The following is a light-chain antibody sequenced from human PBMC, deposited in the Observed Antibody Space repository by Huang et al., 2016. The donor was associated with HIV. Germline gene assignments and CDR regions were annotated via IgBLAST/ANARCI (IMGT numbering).Light chain of an antibody. CDR1: QTISNY. CDR3: QQSYSTRIT. Sequence: DIQMTQSPSSLSASVGDRVTITCRASQTISNYLNWYQQKPGKAPKLLIYAASTLQSGVPSRFSGSGSGTDFTLTSSSLQAEDFATYYCQQSYSTRITFGQGTRLEIK. CDR2: AAS. V-gene: IGKV1-39*01. J-gene: IGKJ5*01.